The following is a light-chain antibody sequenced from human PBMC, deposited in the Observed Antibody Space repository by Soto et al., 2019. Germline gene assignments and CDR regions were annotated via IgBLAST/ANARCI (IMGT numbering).Light chain of an antibody. CDR1: NIGTKN. CDR3: QVWDSTNHVV. CDR2: DDS. J-gene: IGLJ2*01. Sequence: SYELTQSPSVAVAPQQTARITCGGDNIGTKNVHWYQQEPGQAPVLVFYDDSDRPSGMPERFSGSNSGNTATLTISRVEAGDEAVYWCQVWDSTNHVVFGGGTQLTVL. V-gene: IGLV3-21*02.